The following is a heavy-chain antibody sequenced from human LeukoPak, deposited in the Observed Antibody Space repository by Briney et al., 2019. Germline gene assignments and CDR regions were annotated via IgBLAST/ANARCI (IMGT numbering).Heavy chain of an antibody. V-gene: IGHV3-21*01. CDR1: GFSFISYG. CDR2: ISSSSSDI. CDR3: ARDGDGLKPLDY. J-gene: IGHJ4*02. Sequence: GGSLRLSCAASGFSFISYGMNWVRQAPGKGLEWVSSISSSSSDIYYADSVKGRFTISRDNAKNSLYLQMNSLRAEDTAIYHCARDGDGLKPLDYWGQGTLVIVSS. D-gene: IGHD5-24*01.